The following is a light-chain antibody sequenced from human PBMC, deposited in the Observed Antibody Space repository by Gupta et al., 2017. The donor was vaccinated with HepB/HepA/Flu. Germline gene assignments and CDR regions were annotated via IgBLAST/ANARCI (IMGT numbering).Light chain of an antibody. Sequence: ELVLTQSPATLSLSPGERATLSCRASQSVSSYLAWYQQKPGQAPRLLIYDASNRATGIPARFSGSGSGTDFTLTISSLEPEDFAVYYCQRRRNWPPWTFGQGTKVESK. CDR3: QRRRNWPPWT. V-gene: IGKV3-11*01. J-gene: IGKJ1*01. CDR1: QSVSSY. CDR2: DAS.